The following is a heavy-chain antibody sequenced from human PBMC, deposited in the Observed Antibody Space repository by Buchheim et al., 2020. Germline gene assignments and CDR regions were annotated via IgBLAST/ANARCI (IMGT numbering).Heavy chain of an antibody. Sequence: QLQLQESGPGLVKPSETLSLTCTVSGGSISSSSYYWGWIRQPPGKGLEWIGEINHSGSTNYNPSLKSRVTISVDTSKNQFSLKLSSVTAADTAVYYCAECSSEEGMDVWGQGTT. CDR3: AECSSEEGMDV. CDR1: GGSISSSSYY. J-gene: IGHJ6*02. CDR2: INHSGST. V-gene: IGHV4-39*07. D-gene: IGHD2-2*01.